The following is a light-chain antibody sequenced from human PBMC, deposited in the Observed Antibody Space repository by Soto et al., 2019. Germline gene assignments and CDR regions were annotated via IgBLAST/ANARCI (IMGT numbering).Light chain of an antibody. V-gene: IGKV1-9*01. Sequence: DIQLTQSPSFVSPSKGESVTITCRASQVISTSLAWYQVKPGKAPKLLIYAASTLESGVPSRFSATVSGTEFSLTITSLQPEDFATYYCQQLFDSPITFGQRTRLEI. J-gene: IGKJ5*01. CDR1: QVISTS. CDR2: AAS. CDR3: QQLFDSPIT.